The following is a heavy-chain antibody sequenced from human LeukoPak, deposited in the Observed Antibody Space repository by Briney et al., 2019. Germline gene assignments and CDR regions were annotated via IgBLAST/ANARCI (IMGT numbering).Heavy chain of an antibody. D-gene: IGHD2-8*01. V-gene: IGHV4-31*03. CDR3: ARDLYGRSNWSDP. CDR2: IYYSGST. J-gene: IGHJ5*02. Sequence: PSETLSLTCTVSGGSISSGGYYWSWIRQHPGKGLEWIGYIYYSGSTYYNPSLKSRVTISVDTSKNQFSLKLSSVTAADTAVYYCARDLYGRSNWSDPWGQGTLVTVSS. CDR1: GGSISSGGYY.